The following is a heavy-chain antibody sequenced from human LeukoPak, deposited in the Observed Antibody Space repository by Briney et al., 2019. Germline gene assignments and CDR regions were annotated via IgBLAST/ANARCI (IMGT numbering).Heavy chain of an antibody. Sequence: GASVKVSCKASGYTFTTYYMHWVRQAPGQGLEWMGIINPSGGITSYAQKFQGRVTMTRDTSTSTVYMELCSLRSEDTAVYYCARDLGPVAGLGELSFEPDYWGQGTLVTVSS. J-gene: IGHJ4*02. D-gene: IGHD3-16*02. CDR3: ARDLGPVAGLGELSFEPDY. V-gene: IGHV1-46*01. CDR1: GYTFTTYY. CDR2: INPSGGIT.